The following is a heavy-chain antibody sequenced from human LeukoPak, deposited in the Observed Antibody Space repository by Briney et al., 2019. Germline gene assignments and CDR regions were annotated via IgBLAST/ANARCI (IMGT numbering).Heavy chain of an antibody. J-gene: IGHJ4*02. CDR1: GFTFSSYG. V-gene: IGHV3-30*02. D-gene: IGHD5-18*01. CDR2: IRHDGSNK. CDR3: AKDRAKGRGYSYGYNDY. Sequence: PGGSLRLSCAASGFTFSSYGMHWVRQAPGKGLERVAFIRHDGSNKYYADSVKGRFTISRDNSKNTLYLQMNSLRAEDTAVYYCAKDRAKGRGYSYGYNDYWGQGTLVTVSS.